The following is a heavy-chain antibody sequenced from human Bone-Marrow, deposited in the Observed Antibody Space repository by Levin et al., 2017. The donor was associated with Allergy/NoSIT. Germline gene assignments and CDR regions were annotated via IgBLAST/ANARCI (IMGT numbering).Heavy chain of an antibody. D-gene: IGHD3-22*01. Sequence: SETLSLTCTVSGYSISSGYYWGWIRQPPGKGLEWIGSIYHSGSTYYNPSLKSRVTISVDTSKNQFSLKLSSVTAADTAVYYCARDREYYDSSGYFYDYYDGMDVWGQGTTVTVSS. J-gene: IGHJ6*02. CDR3: ARDREYYDSSGYFYDYYDGMDV. V-gene: IGHV4-38-2*02. CDR1: GYSISSGYY. CDR2: IYHSGST.